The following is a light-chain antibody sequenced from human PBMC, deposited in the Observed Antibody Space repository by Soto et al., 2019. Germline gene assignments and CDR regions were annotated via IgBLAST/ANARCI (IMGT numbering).Light chain of an antibody. J-gene: IGLJ1*01. CDR2: SNN. CDR1: SSNIESNT. Sequence: QSVLTQPPSASGTPGQRVTISCSGSSSNIESNTVNWYQQLPGTAPKLLIYSNNQRPSGVPDRFSGSKSGTSASLAISGLQSADEDDYYCAVWDASLNGRVFGTGTKLTVL. V-gene: IGLV1-44*01. CDR3: AVWDASLNGRV.